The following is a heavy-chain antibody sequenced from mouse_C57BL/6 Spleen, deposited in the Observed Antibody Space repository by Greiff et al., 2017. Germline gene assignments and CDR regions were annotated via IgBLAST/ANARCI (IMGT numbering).Heavy chain of an antibody. D-gene: IGHD1-1*01. Sequence: VQLQQPGAELVKPGASVKLSCKASGYTFTSYWMHWVKQRPGQGLEWIGMIHPNSGSTNYNEKFKSKATLTVDKSSSTAYMQLSSLTSEDSAVYYCAGSTTVVARYYFDYWGQGTTLTVSS. J-gene: IGHJ2*01. V-gene: IGHV1-64*01. CDR2: IHPNSGST. CDR3: AGSTTVVARYYFDY. CDR1: GYTFTSYW.